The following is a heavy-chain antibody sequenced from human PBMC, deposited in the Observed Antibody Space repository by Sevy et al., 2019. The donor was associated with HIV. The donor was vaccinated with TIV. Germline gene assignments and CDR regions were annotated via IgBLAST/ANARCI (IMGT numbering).Heavy chain of an antibody. CDR3: ARDNATVSRRGLRYYYYGTDV. J-gene: IGHJ6*02. CDR1: GFTFSTYW. Sequence: GGSLRLSCAASGFTFSTYWMSWFRQAPGKGLEWVANINKDGTEKIYVDSVKGRFTMSRDNAKNSLYLQMNSLRAEDAAVYYCARDNATVSRRGLRYYYYGTDVWGQGTTVTVS. D-gene: IGHD2-2*01. V-gene: IGHV3-7*01. CDR2: INKDGTEK.